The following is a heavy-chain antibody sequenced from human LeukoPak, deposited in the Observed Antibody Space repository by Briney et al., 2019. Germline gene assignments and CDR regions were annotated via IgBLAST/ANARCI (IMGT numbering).Heavy chain of an antibody. Sequence: GGSLRLSCAASGVTFSSYAMAWVRQAPGKGLERISSTSSDAAGTRYADSVEGRFTISRDNFKNTVSLQMNSLRGEDTAVYYCATRAAPRVFDHWGQGVLVTVSS. CDR3: ATRAAPRVFDH. CDR1: GVTFSSYA. V-gene: IGHV3-23*01. CDR2: TSSDAAGT. J-gene: IGHJ4*02.